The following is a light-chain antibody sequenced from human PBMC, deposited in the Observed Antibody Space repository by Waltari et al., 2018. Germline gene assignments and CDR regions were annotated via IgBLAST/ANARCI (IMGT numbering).Light chain of an antibody. CDR2: GTS. Sequence: DIVLTQSPATLSLSPGESGTLSCRASQSVSRHLAWYQQKPGKAPRLLISGTSARATGIPSRFRGSGSGTEFTLTISSLQSEDSAVYYCQQYETFGQGTKVEIK. J-gene: IGKJ1*01. CDR1: QSVSRH. V-gene: IGKV3-15*01. CDR3: QQYET.